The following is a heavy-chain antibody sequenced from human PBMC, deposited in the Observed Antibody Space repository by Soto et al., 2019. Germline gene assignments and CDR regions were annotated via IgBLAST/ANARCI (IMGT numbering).Heavy chain of an antibody. CDR1: GFTFSSYA. CDR2: ISGSGGST. D-gene: IGHD2-15*01. J-gene: IGHJ6*02. V-gene: IGHV3-23*01. Sequence: EVQLLESGGGLVQPGGSLRLSCAASGFTFSSYAMSWVRQAPGKGLEWVSAISGSGGSTYYADSVKGRFTISRDNSKNTLYLQMNSLRAEDTAVYYCAKDCCSGNSERTYGMDVWGQGTTVTVSS. CDR3: AKDCCSGNSERTYGMDV.